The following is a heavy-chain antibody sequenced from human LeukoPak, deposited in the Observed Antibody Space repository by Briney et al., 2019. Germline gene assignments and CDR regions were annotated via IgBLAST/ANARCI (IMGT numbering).Heavy chain of an antibody. CDR1: GGSISSYY. J-gene: IGHJ4*02. V-gene: IGHV4-34*01. CDR3: ARVGYDYVWGSYRRPFDY. Sequence: PSETLSLTCTVSGGSISSYYWSWIRQPPGKGLEWIGEINHSGSTNYNPSLKSRVTISVDTSKNQFSLKLSSVTAADTAVYYCARVGYDYVWGSYRRPFDYWGQGTLVTVSS. D-gene: IGHD3-16*02. CDR2: INHSGST.